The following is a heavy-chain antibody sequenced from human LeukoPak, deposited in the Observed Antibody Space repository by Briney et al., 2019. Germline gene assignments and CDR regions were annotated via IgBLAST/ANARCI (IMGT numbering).Heavy chain of an antibody. V-gene: IGHV3-30*02. D-gene: IGHD6-13*01. Sequence: GGSLRLSCTASGFTFRSSGMHWVRQAPGKGLEWVALISYDGGEDYYADSVKGRFSISRDNSKNTLYLQMNSLRAEDTAVYYCAKRVAAAGTGVFDYWGQGTLVTVSS. CDR1: GFTFRSSG. CDR2: ISYDGGED. CDR3: AKRVAAAGTGVFDY. J-gene: IGHJ4*02.